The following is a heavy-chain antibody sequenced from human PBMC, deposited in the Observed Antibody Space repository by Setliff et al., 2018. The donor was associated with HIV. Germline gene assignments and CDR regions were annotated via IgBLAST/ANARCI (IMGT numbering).Heavy chain of an antibody. CDR2: MSTSGSS. J-gene: IGHJ4*02. CDR3: ASPLFSYGPLAY. Sequence: PSETLSLTCTVTGGSISSDPYYWGWIRQPPGKGLEWIGSMSTSGSSFYDPSLKSRVTISVEPSKNQFSLQLFSVTAADTAVYYCASPLFSYGPLAYWGQGTLVPS. D-gene: IGHD3-10*01. CDR1: GGSISSDPYY. V-gene: IGHV4-39*07.